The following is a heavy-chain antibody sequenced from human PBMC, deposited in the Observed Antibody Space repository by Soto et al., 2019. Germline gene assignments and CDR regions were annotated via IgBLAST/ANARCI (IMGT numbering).Heavy chain of an antibody. CDR1: GFTFSSYA. CDR2: ISGSGGST. V-gene: IGHV3-23*01. J-gene: IGHJ4*02. CDR3: ARRGSGSYYDY. D-gene: IGHD1-26*01. Sequence: EVQLLESGGGLVQPGGSLRLSCAASGFTFSSYAMRWVRQAPGKGLEWVSAISGSGGSTYYADSVKGRFTISRDNSKNTVYLQMNSLRGEDTAVYYCARRGSGSYYDYWGQGTLVTFSS.